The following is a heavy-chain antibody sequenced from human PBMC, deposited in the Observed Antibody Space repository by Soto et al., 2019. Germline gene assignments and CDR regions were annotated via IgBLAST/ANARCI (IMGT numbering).Heavy chain of an antibody. CDR3: ARGPGSWYYYYVDV. CDR2: MNPNSGNT. Sequence: QVQLVQSGAEVKKPGASVQVSCKASGYTFTSYDINWVRQATGQGREWMGWMNPNSGNTGYAQKFQGRVTMTRNTSISTAYMELSSLRSEATSVYYCARGPGSWYYYYVDVWGKGTTVTVSS. J-gene: IGHJ6*03. CDR1: GYTFTSYD. V-gene: IGHV1-8*01. D-gene: IGHD6-13*01.